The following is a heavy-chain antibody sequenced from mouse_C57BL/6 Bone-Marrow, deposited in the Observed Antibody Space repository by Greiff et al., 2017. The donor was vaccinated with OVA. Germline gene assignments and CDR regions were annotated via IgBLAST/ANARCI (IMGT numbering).Heavy chain of an antibody. D-gene: IGHD3-3*01. CDR1: GFTFSSYA. CDR2: ISSGGDYI. V-gene: IGHV5-9-1*02. CDR3: TRGDPLYYFDY. J-gene: IGHJ2*01. Sequence: DVMLVESGEGLVKPGGSLKLSCAASGFTFSSYAMSWVRQTPEKRLEWVAYISSGGDYIYYADTVKGRFTISRDNARNTLYLQMSSLKSEDTAMYYCTRGDPLYYFDYWGQGTTLTVSS.